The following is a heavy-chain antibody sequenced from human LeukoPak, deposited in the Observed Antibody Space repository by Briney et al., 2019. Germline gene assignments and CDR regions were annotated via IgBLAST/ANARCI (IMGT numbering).Heavy chain of an antibody. CDR1: RGSISSSSYY. D-gene: IGHD2-2*01. CDR3: AKELPDPGGDYFDY. J-gene: IGHJ4*02. CDR2: IYYSGST. Sequence: SETLSHTCTVSRGSISSSSYYWGWIRQPPGKGLEWLGSIYYSGSTYYTPSLKSRVTISVDTSKNQFSLKLSSVTAADTAVYYCAKELPDPGGDYFDYWGQGTLVTVSS. V-gene: IGHV4-39*07.